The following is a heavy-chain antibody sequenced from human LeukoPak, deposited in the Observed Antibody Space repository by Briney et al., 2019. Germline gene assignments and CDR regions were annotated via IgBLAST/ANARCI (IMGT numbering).Heavy chain of an antibody. V-gene: IGHV4-38-2*01. J-gene: IGHJ5*02. D-gene: IGHD3-3*01. CDR2: IYHRGST. Sequence: PSETLSLTCAVSGYSISSGYYWGWIRQPPEKGLEWIGSIYHRGSTYYNPSLKSRVTISVDTSKNQFSLKLSSVTAADTAVYYCARVQPRYYDFWSGYQSENWFDPWGQGTLVTVSS. CDR3: ARVQPRYYDFWSGYQSENWFDP. CDR1: GYSISSGYY.